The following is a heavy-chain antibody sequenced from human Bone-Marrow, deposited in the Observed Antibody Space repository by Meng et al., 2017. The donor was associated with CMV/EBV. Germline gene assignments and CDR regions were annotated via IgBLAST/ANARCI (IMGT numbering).Heavy chain of an antibody. J-gene: IGHJ4*02. CDR3: ARDSTPIDY. CDR2: INPSSGVT. CDR1: GYRFSGNY. Sequence: KVSCKTSGYRFSGNYMQWEGQAPGHGLEWMGWINPSSGVTRYAQKFQGRVTMKRDTSISTVYMELSSLTFDDTAVYYCARDSTPIDYWGPGTLVTVSS. V-gene: IGHV1-2*02. D-gene: IGHD2-15*01.